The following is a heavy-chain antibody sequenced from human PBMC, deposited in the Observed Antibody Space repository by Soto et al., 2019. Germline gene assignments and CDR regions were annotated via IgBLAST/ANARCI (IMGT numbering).Heavy chain of an antibody. CDR2: IKVDGTEK. D-gene: IGHD6-19*01. V-gene: IGHV3-7*01. CDR1: GFIFRDYW. J-gene: IGHJ4*02. Sequence: SLRLSCAASGFIFRDYWMNWVRQAPGKGPEWVANIKVDGTEKNYVDSVKGRFTISRDNAKNTLYLQMNSLRAEDKALYYCARLPGYSTGWTPFDFWGQGTQVTVSS. CDR3: ARLPGYSTGWTPFDF.